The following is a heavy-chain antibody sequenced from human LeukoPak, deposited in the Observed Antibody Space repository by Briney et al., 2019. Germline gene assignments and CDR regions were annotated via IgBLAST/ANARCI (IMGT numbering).Heavy chain of an antibody. J-gene: IGHJ4*02. Sequence: ASVKVSCKASGYTFTSYGISWVRQAPGQGLEWMGWISAYNGNTNYAQKLQGRVTMTTDTSTSTAYMELSSLRSEDTAVYYCARCLCSSTSCTPPDYWGQGTLVTVSS. CDR3: ARCLCSSTSCTPPDY. V-gene: IGHV1-18*01. CDR1: GYTFTSYG. D-gene: IGHD2-2*01. CDR2: ISAYNGNT.